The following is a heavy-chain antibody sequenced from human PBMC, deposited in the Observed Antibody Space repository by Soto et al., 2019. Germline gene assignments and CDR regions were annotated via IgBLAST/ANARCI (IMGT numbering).Heavy chain of an antibody. CDR3: ARGTIVARQHLDY. V-gene: IGHV3-30*03. CDR1: GFTFSSYA. D-gene: IGHD6-6*01. J-gene: IGHJ4*02. CDR2: ISIRGGDE. Sequence: GGSLRLSCAASGFTFSSYAMHWARQAPGKGLEWVTVISIRGGDEYYAASVRGRFTISRDDSKNTLYLQMDSLRVEDTAVYYCARGTIVARQHLDYWGQGTLVTVSS.